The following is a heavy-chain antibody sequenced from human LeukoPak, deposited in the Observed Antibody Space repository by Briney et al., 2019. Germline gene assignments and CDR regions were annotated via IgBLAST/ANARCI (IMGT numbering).Heavy chain of an antibody. CDR3: ARARIAAAGCYFDY. D-gene: IGHD6-13*01. V-gene: IGHV4-34*01. Sequence: SETLSLTCAVYGGPFSGYYWSWIRQPPGKGLEWIGEINHSGSTNYNPSLKSRVTISVDTSKNQFSLKLSSVTAAGTAVYYCARARIAAAGCYFDYWGQGTLVTVSS. CDR2: INHSGST. J-gene: IGHJ4*02. CDR1: GGPFSGYY.